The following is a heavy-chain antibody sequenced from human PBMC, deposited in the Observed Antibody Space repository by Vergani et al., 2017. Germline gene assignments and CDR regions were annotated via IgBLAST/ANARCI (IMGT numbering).Heavy chain of an antibody. CDR3: ARGAYGSGGTFFDY. CDR1: GFTFRRYE. J-gene: IGHJ4*02. CDR2: IGTAGDT. Sequence: EVQLVESGGGLVPAGGSLRLSCAASGFTFRRYELQLGRQATGKGLEWVSAIGTAGDTYYPGSVKGRFTISRENAKNSLYLQMNSLRAGGTAVYYCARGAYGSGGTFFDYWGQGTLVTVSS. D-gene: IGHD3-10*01. V-gene: IGHV3-13*01.